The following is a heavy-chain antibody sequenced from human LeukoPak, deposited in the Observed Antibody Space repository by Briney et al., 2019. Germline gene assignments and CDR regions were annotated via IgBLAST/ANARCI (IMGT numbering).Heavy chain of an antibody. CDR3: ARQTSAYPYYFDF. V-gene: IGHV4-59*01. CDR1: GDSIVNYY. J-gene: IGHJ4*02. Sequence: PETPSLTCSVSGDSIVNYYWSWIRQSPGKALEWLGYIHSSGVTNYNSSFKSRVTISVDTSKNQFSLKLNSVTAADTAVYSCARQTSAYPYYFDFWGQGTLVTVSP. D-gene: IGHD5-12*01. CDR2: IHSSGVT.